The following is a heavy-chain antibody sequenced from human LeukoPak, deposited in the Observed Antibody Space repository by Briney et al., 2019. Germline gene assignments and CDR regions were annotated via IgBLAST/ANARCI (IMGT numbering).Heavy chain of an antibody. CDR1: GFTFSDYS. D-gene: IGHD2-15*01. CDR2: ISSSSSYI. CDR3: AREPPFCSGGYCARLDY. J-gene: IGHJ4*02. V-gene: IGHV3-21*01. Sequence: PGGSLRLSRAASGFTFSDYSMNWVRQAPGKGLEWVSSISSSSSYIYYADSVKGRFTISRDNAKNSLYLQMNSLRAEDTAVYYCAREPPFCSGGYCARLDYWGQGTLVTVSS.